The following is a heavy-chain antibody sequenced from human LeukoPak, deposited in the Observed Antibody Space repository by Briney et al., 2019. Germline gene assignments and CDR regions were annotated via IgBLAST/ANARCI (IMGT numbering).Heavy chain of an antibody. CDR1: GGSISSYY. V-gene: IGHV4-4*07. D-gene: IGHD3-22*01. Sequence: SETLSLTCTVSGGSISSYYWSWIRQPAGKGLEWIGRIYTSGSTNYNPSLKSRVIMSVDTSKNQFSLKLSSVTAADTAVYYCASDRYYYDSSGYTQLDYWGQGTLVTVSS. CDR2: IYTSGST. CDR3: ASDRYYYDSSGYTQLDY. J-gene: IGHJ4*02.